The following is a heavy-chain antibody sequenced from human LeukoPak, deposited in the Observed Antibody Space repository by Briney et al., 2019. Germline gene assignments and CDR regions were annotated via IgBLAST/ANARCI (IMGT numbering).Heavy chain of an antibody. V-gene: IGHV4-39*01. D-gene: IGHD1-26*01. Sequence: SETLSLTCTVSGGSISSSSYYWGWIRQPPGKGLEWIGSIYYSGSTYYSPSLKSRVTISVDTSKNQFSLKLSSVTAADTAVYYCARLRRVGATPFDYWGQGTLVTVSS. CDR2: IYYSGST. CDR3: ARLRRVGATPFDY. J-gene: IGHJ4*02. CDR1: GGSISSSSYY.